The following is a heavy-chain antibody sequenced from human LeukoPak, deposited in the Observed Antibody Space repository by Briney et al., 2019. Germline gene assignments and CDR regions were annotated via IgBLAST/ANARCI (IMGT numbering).Heavy chain of an antibody. D-gene: IGHD5-18*01. V-gene: IGHV3-7*01. Sequence: AGGSLRLSCAASGFTFSSYWVSWVRQAPGKGLEWVANIKQDGSEKYYVDSVKGRFTISRDNAKNSLYLQMNSLRAEDTAVYYCARWGYSYGFDYWGQGTLVTVSS. J-gene: IGHJ4*02. CDR3: ARWGYSYGFDY. CDR2: IKQDGSEK. CDR1: GFTFSSYW.